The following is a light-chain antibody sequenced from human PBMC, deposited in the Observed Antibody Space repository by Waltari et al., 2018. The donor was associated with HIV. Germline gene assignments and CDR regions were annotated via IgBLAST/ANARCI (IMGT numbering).Light chain of an antibody. Sequence: QSAMTQPRSVSGSPRPSVTISCTGTSSAVGGFNYVSLSQHYSGRAPKLMIYDVTKRPSGVPDRFSGSKSGNTASLTISGLQAEDEADYYCCSYAGRNTLLFGGGTTLTVL. CDR3: CSYAGRNTLL. V-gene: IGLV2-11*01. J-gene: IGLJ2*01. CDR2: DVT. CDR1: SSAVGGFNY.